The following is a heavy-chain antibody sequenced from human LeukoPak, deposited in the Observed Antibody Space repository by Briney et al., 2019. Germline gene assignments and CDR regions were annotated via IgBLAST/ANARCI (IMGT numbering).Heavy chain of an antibody. CDR1: GYTFTGYY. D-gene: IGHD3-9*01. CDR2: INPNSGGT. J-gene: IGHJ4*02. V-gene: IGHV1-2*02. CDR3: ARGDPEYDILTGYYGDY. Sequence: ASVKVSCKASGYTFTGYYMHWVRQAPGQGLEWMGWINPNSGGTNYAQKLQGRVTMTRDTSISTAYMELSRLRSDDTAVYYCARGDPEYDILTGYYGDYWGQGTLVTVSS.